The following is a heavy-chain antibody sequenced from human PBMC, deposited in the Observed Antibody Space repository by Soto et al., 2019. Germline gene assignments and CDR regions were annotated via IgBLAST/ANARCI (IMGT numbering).Heavy chain of an antibody. J-gene: IGHJ5*02. Sequence: QVQLVQSGAEVKKPVSSVKVSCKASGGTFSSYAISWVRQAPGQGLEWMGGIIPIFGTANYAQKFQGRVTITADESTSTAYMELSSLRSEDTAVYYCARPRGYSSSPLRENWFDPWGQGTLVTVSS. CDR3: ARPRGYSSSPLRENWFDP. V-gene: IGHV1-69*12. CDR1: GGTFSSYA. CDR2: IIPIFGTA. D-gene: IGHD6-6*01.